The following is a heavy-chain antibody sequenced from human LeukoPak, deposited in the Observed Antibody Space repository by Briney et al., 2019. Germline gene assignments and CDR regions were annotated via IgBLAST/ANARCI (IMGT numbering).Heavy chain of an antibody. D-gene: IGHD3-22*01. J-gene: IGHJ2*01. CDR1: GGSISSSSYY. Sequence: SETLSLTCTVSGGSISSSSYYWGWIRQPPGKGLEWIGSIYYSGSTYYNPSLESRVTISVDTSKNQFSLKLSSVTAADTAVYYCARRFNDPPMNWYFDLWGRGTLVTVSS. CDR2: IYYSGST. CDR3: ARRFNDPPMNWYFDL. V-gene: IGHV4-39*07.